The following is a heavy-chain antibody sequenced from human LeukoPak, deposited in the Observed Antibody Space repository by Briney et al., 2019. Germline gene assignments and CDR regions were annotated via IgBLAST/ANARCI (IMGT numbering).Heavy chain of an antibody. D-gene: IGHD6-13*01. CDR2: INWNGGST. Sequence: PGGSLRLSCAASGFTFDDYGMSWVRHAPGKGLEWVSGINWNGGSTGYADSVKGRFTISRDNAKNSLFLQMNSLRAEDTALYYCARAYSSSCFGYWGQGTLVTVSS. J-gene: IGHJ4*02. CDR1: GFTFDDYG. V-gene: IGHV3-20*04. CDR3: ARAYSSSCFGY.